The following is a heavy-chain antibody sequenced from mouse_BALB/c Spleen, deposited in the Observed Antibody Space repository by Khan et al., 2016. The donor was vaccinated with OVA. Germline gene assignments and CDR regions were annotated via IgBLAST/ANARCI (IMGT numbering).Heavy chain of an antibody. CDR1: GYAFTNYL. CDR2: INPGSGGT. CDR3: ARRDYAMDY. Sequence: QVQLQQSGAELVRPGTSVKVSCKASGYAFTNYLIEWVKQRPGQGLEWIGVINPGSGGTNYNEKFKGKATLTADKSSSTAYMQLSILQSDDSAVYFCARRDYAMDYWGQGTSVTVSS. J-gene: IGHJ4*01. V-gene: IGHV1-54*01.